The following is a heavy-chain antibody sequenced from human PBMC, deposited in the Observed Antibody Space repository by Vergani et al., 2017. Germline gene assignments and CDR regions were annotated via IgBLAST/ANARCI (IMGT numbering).Heavy chain of an antibody. J-gene: IGHJ4*02. Sequence: QVQLQESGPGLVKPSETLSLTCTVSGGSISSYYWSWIRQPPGKGLEWIGYIDYSGSTNYNPSLKSRVTISVDTSKNQFSLKLSSVTAADTAVYYCASSKGNDYFDYWGQGTLVTVSS. V-gene: IGHV4-59*01. CDR3: ASSKGNDYFDY. D-gene: IGHD4-23*01. CDR1: GGSISSYY. CDR2: IDYSGST.